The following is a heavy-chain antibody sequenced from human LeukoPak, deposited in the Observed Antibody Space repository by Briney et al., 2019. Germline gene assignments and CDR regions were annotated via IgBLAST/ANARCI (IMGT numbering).Heavy chain of an antibody. CDR3: ARRLGRQEDF. J-gene: IGHJ4*01. D-gene: IGHD3-16*01. CDR2: ISYSGST. Sequence: PSQTLSLTCAVSGDSISSSDYYWSWIRRPPGKGLEWIGHISYSGSTFYNPSLKSRLTISVDTSMNHLSLKLSSVTAADTAVYYCARRLGRQEDFGGHGTLVTVSS. CDR1: GDSISSSDYY. V-gene: IGHV4-30-4*01.